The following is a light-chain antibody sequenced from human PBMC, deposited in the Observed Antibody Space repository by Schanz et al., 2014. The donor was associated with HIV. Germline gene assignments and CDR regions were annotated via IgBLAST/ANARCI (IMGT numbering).Light chain of an antibody. CDR3: AAWDDSLNAMV. CDR1: SSNIGSVYD. V-gene: IGLV1-40*01. CDR2: GNN. J-gene: IGLJ2*01. Sequence: QSVLTQPPSVSGAPGQRVTISCAGSSSNIGSVYDVHWYQQLPGMAPKLLISGNNNRPSGVSDRFSGSKSGTVGSLAISGLQSDDEADYYCAAWDDSLNAMVFGGGTKLTVL.